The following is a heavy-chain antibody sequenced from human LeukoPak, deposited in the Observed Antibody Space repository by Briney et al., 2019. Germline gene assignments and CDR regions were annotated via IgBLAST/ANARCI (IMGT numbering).Heavy chain of an antibody. D-gene: IGHD3-10*01. CDR3: ARVGYYGSGSYSHYYYGMDV. J-gene: IGHJ6*02. V-gene: IGHV1-18*01. CDR1: GYTFSSSG. Sequence: APEKSSCKASGYTFSSSGISWVRQAPGQGLEWMGWISAYNGNTNYAQKLQGRVTMTTDTSTSTAYMELRSLRSDDTAVYYCARVGYYGSGSYSHYYYGMDVWGQGTTVTVSS. CDR2: ISAYNGNT.